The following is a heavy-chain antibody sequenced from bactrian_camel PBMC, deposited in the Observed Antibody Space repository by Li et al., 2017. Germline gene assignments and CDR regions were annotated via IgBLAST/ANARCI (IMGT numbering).Heavy chain of an antibody. V-gene: IGHV3S40*01. D-gene: IGHD3*01. CDR2: INSRTDDTT. CDR3: AARNIQRLECDPKLTPSQFMY. CDR1: GFTFSSTD. Sequence: DVQLVESGGGLVQPGGSLRLSCAASGFTFSSTDMSWVRQAPGKGLEWVSGINSRTDDTTVYAESVKGRFTISIDNAKNTLYLQMDKLNPDDTAMYFCAARNIQRLECDPKLTPSQFMYWGRGTQVTVS. J-gene: IGHJ4*01.